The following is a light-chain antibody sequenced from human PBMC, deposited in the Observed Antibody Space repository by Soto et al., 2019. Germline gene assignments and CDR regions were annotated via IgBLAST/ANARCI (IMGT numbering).Light chain of an antibody. CDR3: QHYNSYSEA. Sequence: DIQMTQSPSTLSGSVGDRVTITCRASQTISSWLAWYQQKPGKAPKLLIYQASTLKSGVPSRFSGSGSGTEFTLTISSLQPDDFATYYCQHYNSYSEAFGQGTKVDMK. V-gene: IGKV1-5*03. CDR2: QAS. CDR1: QTISSW. J-gene: IGKJ1*01.